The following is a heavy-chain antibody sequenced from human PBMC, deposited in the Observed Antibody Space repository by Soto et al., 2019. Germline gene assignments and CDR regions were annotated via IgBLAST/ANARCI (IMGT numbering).Heavy chain of an antibody. V-gene: IGHV3-48*02. CDR3: ARVSWYCSGGSCEEDY. CDR2: ISSSSGTI. CDR1: GFTFSSYS. J-gene: IGHJ4*02. D-gene: IGHD2-15*01. Sequence: GGSLILSGAASGFTFSSYSMNWVRQAPGKGLEWVSYISSSSGTIYYADSVKCRFTISRDNAKNSLYLQMNSLRDEDKAVYYCARVSWYCSGGSCEEDYWGQGTVVTVSS.